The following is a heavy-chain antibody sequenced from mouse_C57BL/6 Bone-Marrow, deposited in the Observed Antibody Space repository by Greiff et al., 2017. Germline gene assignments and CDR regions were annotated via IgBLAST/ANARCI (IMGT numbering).Heavy chain of an antibody. CDR2: IDPSDSYT. CDR3: ARSHITTVGHNYAIDF. D-gene: IGHD1-1*01. CDR1: GYTFTSYW. V-gene: IGHV1-69*01. J-gene: IGHJ4*01. Sequence: QVQLQQPGAELVMPGASVKLSCKASGYTFTSYWMHWVKQRPGQGLEWIGEIDPSDSYTNYNQKFKGKSTVTVDKSSSTAYMQLSSLTSEDSAVYYCARSHITTVGHNYAIDFWGKGTSVTVSS.